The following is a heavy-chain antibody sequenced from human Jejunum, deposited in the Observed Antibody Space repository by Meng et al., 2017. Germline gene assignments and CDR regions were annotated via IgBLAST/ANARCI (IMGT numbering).Heavy chain of an antibody. CDR2: IRASADST. J-gene: IGHJ4*02. CDR1: GFILSTYA. CDR3: ATQNFDY. V-gene: IGHV3-23*01. Sequence: GGPLRLSCAASGFILSTYAMSWVRQTPEKGLEWVSTIRASADSTYYAGSVKGRFTISRDDSKNTLYLQMNGLRADDTAKYYCATQNFDYWGQGEVVTVSS.